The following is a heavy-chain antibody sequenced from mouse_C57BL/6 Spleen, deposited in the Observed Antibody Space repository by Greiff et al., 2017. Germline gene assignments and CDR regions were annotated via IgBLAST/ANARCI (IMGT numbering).Heavy chain of an antibody. V-gene: IGHV1-55*01. Sequence: QVQLQQPGAELVKPGASVKMSCKASGYTFTSYWLTWVKQRPGQGLEWLGDIYPGSGSTNYNEKFKSKATLTVDTSSSTAYMQLSSLTSEDSAVYYCAGVGTYFDYWGQGTTLTVSS. D-gene: IGHD1-3*01. CDR1: GYTFTSYW. J-gene: IGHJ2*01. CDR3: AGVGTYFDY. CDR2: IYPGSGST.